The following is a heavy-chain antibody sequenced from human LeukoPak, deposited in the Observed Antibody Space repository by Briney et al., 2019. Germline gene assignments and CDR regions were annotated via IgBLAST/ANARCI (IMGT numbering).Heavy chain of an antibody. CDR2: IYSGGST. J-gene: IGHJ4*02. CDR1: GFTVSNNY. CDR3: ARATLDN. V-gene: IGHV3-53*01. Sequence: GGSLRLSCAASGFTVSNNYISWVRQAPGKGLEWVSVIYSGGSTKYADSVKARFTISRDNSKNTVYLQMNSLRAEDTAVYFCARATLDNWGQGTLVTVSS.